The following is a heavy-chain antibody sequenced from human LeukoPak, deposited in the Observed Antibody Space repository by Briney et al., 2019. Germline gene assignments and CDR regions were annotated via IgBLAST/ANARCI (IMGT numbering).Heavy chain of an antibody. D-gene: IGHD2-2*01. Sequence: PGGPLRLSCAASGFTFSSYAVSWVRQAPGKGLEWVSTISASGASTYYADSVKGRFTISRDNSKNTLYLQMNSLRGEDTAVYYCAARGGYCVSASCYADYWGQGTLVTVSS. CDR3: AARGGYCVSASCYADY. V-gene: IGHV3-23*01. CDR2: ISASGAST. CDR1: GFTFSSYA. J-gene: IGHJ4*02.